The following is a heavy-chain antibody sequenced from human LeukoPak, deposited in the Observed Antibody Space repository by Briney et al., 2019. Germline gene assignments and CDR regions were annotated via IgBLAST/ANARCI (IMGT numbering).Heavy chain of an antibody. CDR1: RFSFSSYA. Sequence: GGSLRLSCAASRFSFSSYAMSWVRQAPGKGLEWVSGISGNAGSTYYADSVKGRFTISRDNSKNTLYLQMNSLRAEDTAVYYCARDESRNSRCGYWGQGTLVTVSS. V-gene: IGHV3-23*01. CDR2: ISGNAGST. J-gene: IGHJ4*02. D-gene: IGHD2/OR15-2a*01. CDR3: ARDESRNSRCGY.